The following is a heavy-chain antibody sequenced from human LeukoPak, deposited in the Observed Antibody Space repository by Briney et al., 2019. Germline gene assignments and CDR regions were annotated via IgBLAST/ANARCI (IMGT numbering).Heavy chain of an antibody. J-gene: IGHJ5*02. D-gene: IGHD3-22*01. CDR2: IYTSGST. V-gene: IGHV4-4*07. CDR1: GGSISSYY. Sequence: PSETLSLTCTVSGGSISSYYWSWIRQPAGKGLEWIGRIYTSGSTNYNPSLKSRVTMSVDTSKNQFSLKLSSVTAADTAVYYCARDGGVNYYDSSGYTDGWFDPWGQGTLVTVSS. CDR3: ARDGGVNYYDSSGYTDGWFDP.